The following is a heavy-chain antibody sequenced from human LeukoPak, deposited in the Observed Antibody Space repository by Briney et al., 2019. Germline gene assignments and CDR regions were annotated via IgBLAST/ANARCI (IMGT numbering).Heavy chain of an antibody. J-gene: IGHJ4*02. CDR2: INHSGST. CDR3: ARGLFYHDSMETDY. Sequence: SQTLALTCTVSGGSISSGSYYWSWIRQPPGKGLEWIGEINHSGSTNYNPSLKSRVTISVDTSKNQFSLKLSSVTAADTAVYYCARGLFYHDSMETDYWGQGTLVTVSS. V-gene: IGHV4-39*07. CDR1: GGSISSGSYY. D-gene: IGHD3-22*01.